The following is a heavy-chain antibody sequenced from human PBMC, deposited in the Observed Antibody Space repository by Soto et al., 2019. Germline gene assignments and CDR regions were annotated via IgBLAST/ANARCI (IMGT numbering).Heavy chain of an antibody. CDR1: GGSFSGYY. Sequence: QVQLQQWGAGLLKPSETLSLTCAVYGGSFSGYYWSWIRQPPGKGLEWIGEINHSGSTNYNPSLKSRVPISVDTSKNQFSLKLSSVTAADTAVYYCARAFSTVTTYNWFDPWGQGTLVTVSS. D-gene: IGHD4-17*01. V-gene: IGHV4-34*01. CDR2: INHSGST. J-gene: IGHJ5*02. CDR3: ARAFSTVTTYNWFDP.